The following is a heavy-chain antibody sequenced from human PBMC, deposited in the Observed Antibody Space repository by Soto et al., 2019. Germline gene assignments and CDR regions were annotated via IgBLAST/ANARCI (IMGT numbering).Heavy chain of an antibody. J-gene: IGHJ4*02. Sequence: PGGSLRLSCAASGFTFSSYGMHWVRQAPGKGLEWVAVISYDGSNKYYADSVKGRFTISRDNSKNTLYLQMNSLRAEDTAVYYCAKDLITMVRGANCWGKGTLVTVSS. CDR1: GFTFSSYG. D-gene: IGHD3-10*01. CDR2: ISYDGSNK. CDR3: AKDLITMVRGANC. V-gene: IGHV3-30*18.